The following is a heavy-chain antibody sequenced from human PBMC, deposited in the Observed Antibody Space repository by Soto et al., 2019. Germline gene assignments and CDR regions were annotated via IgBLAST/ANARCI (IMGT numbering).Heavy chain of an antibody. Sequence: EVQLVESGGGLVQPGGSLRLSCAASGFTFSRYSMNWVRQAPGKGLEWISYITSDSSTIYYADSVKGRFTISRDNAKNSLFLQMNSRRDEDTAMYYCARENGRAGSFDPWGQGTLVTVSS. J-gene: IGHJ5*02. CDR2: ITSDSSTI. D-gene: IGHD1-1*01. CDR3: ARENGRAGSFDP. CDR1: GFTFSRYS. V-gene: IGHV3-48*02.